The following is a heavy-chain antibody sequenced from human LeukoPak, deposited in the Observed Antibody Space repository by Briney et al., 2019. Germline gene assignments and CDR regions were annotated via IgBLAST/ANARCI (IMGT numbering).Heavy chain of an antibody. J-gene: IGHJ4*02. CDR1: GFTFSSYG. CDR3: AVTGSSPLFDY. D-gene: IGHD3-9*01. V-gene: IGHV3-33*01. Sequence: GGSLRLSCAASGFTFSSYGMHGVRQAPGKGLEWVAVIWYDGSNKYYADYVKGRFTISRDNSKNTLYLQMNSLRAEDTAVYYCAVTGSSPLFDYWGQGTLVTVSS. CDR2: IWYDGSNK.